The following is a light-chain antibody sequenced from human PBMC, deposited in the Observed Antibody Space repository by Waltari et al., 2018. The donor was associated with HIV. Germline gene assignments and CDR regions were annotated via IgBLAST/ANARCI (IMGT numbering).Light chain of an antibody. Sequence: QSALTQPASVPGSPGQSITISCTGTSRAVVGYNYVSWYQQHPGKAPKFMIYEVSNRPSGVSKRFSGSKSGNTASLTISGLQAEDEADYYCSSYTSTSTGVFGTGTKVTVL. CDR1: SRAVVGYNY. CDR3: SSYTSTSTGV. J-gene: IGLJ1*01. V-gene: IGLV2-14*01. CDR2: EVS.